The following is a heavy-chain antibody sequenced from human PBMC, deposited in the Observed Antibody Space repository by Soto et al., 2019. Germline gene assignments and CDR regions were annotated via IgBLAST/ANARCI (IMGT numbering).Heavy chain of an antibody. J-gene: IGHJ6*02. Sequence: ASVKVSCKASGYTFTSYYMHWVRQAPGQGLEWMGIINPSGGSTSYAQKFKGRVTMTRETSTSTVYMELSSLRSEDTAVYYCARDPVDTAMVFTPRGMDVWGQGTTVTVSS. CDR2: INPSGGST. D-gene: IGHD5-18*01. CDR1: GYTFTSYY. CDR3: ARDPVDTAMVFTPRGMDV. V-gene: IGHV1-46*01.